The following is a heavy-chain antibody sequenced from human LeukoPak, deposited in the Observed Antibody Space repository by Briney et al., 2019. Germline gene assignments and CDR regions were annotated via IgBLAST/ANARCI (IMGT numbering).Heavy chain of an antibody. D-gene: IGHD6-25*01. Sequence: GVSLRLFCAASGYIFNRPCVIGVRQPPGKGREWVGRINSEADGGTEDYDESVNRRFIISSDDTKNTLYLQMNSLKTEDTAVYYCTTAHAAGPGDFDHWGQGSLVTVSS. V-gene: IGHV3-15*01. CDR3: TTAHAAGPGDFDH. CDR2: INSEADGGTE. J-gene: IGHJ4*02. CDR1: GYIFNRPC.